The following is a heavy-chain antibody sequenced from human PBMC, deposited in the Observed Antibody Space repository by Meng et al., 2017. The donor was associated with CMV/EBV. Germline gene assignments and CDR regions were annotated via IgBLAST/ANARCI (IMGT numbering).Heavy chain of an antibody. V-gene: IGHV4-39*02. CDR3: AKLPNRRDTGF. D-gene: IGHD3-10*01. J-gene: IGHJ4*02. CDR2: IYSGGHT. CDR1: GDASTSRNNY. Sequence: SVAGDASTSRNNYWGWIRQAPGKGLEWIGSIYSGGHTFNNPSIRSRVTLSVDTSKNHFSLKVTSVTAADTGVYFCAKLPNRRDTGFWGRGALVTVSS.